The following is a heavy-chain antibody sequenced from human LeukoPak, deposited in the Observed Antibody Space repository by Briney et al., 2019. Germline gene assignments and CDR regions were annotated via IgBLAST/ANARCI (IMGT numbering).Heavy chain of an antibody. J-gene: IGHJ4*02. CDR1: GFSVSSNY. CDR3: AKGRGIVVVTGPDY. D-gene: IGHD2-21*02. Sequence: PGGSLRLSCAASGFSVSSNYMSWVRQAPGKGLEWVSGISGSGGSTYYADSVKGRFTISRDNSKNTLYLQMNSLRAEDTAVYYCAKGRGIVVVTGPDYWGQGTLVTVSS. CDR2: ISGSGGST. V-gene: IGHV3-23*01.